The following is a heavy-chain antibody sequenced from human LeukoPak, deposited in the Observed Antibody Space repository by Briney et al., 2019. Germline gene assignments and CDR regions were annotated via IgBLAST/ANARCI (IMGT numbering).Heavy chain of an antibody. V-gene: IGHV4-39*07. Sequence: SETLSLTCTVTGDSISSSGNFWAWIRQPPGKGLEWIGNIYYSEITYTNPSLKSRLTISVDTSKKHFSLRLSSVTAADTAVYYCARDKGDGYNDYWGQGTLVTVSS. CDR1: GDSISSSGNF. D-gene: IGHD5-24*01. J-gene: IGHJ4*02. CDR2: IYYSEIT. CDR3: ARDKGDGYNDY.